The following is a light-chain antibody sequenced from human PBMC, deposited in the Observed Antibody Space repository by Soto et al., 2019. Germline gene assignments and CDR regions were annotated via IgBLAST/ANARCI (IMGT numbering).Light chain of an antibody. Sequence: EIVLTQSPGTLSLSPGERATLSCRASQSVSNNYLAWNQQKPGQAPRLLIYGASSRATGIPDRFSGSGSGTEFTLTISRLEPEDFAVFYCQQYGSSPRTFGQGTRVEIK. CDR3: QQYGSSPRT. CDR2: GAS. J-gene: IGKJ1*01. CDR1: QSVSNNY. V-gene: IGKV3-20*01.